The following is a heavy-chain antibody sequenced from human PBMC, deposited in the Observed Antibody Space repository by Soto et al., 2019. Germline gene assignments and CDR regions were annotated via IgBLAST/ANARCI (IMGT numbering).Heavy chain of an antibody. D-gene: IGHD2-8*01. CDR3: ARDLPLMVYAKGYSEYFQH. V-gene: IGHV3-30-3*01. Sequence: QVQLVESGGGVVQPGRSLRLSCAASGFTFSSYAMHWVRQAPGKGLEWVAVISYDGSNKYYADSVKGRFTISRDNSKNTLYLQMNSLRAEDTAVYYCARDLPLMVYAKGYSEYFQHWGQGTLVTVSP. J-gene: IGHJ1*01. CDR2: ISYDGSNK. CDR1: GFTFSSYA.